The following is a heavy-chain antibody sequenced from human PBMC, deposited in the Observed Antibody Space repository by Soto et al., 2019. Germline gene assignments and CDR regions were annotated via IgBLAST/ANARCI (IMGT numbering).Heavy chain of an antibody. CDR2: FDPEDGET. J-gene: IGHJ6*02. CDR1: GYTLTELS. V-gene: IGHV1-24*01. Sequence: ASVKVSCKVSGYTLTELSMHWVRQAPGKGLEWMGGFDPEDGETIYAQKFQGRVTMAEDTSTATAYMELSSLRSEDTAVYYCATKSGFYYYYGMEGWGHGTRVTVAS. CDR3: ATKSGFYYYYGMEG. D-gene: IGHD5-12*01.